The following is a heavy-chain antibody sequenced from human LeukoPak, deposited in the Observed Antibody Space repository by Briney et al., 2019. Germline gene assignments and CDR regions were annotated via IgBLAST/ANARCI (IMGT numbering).Heavy chain of an antibody. V-gene: IGHV4-59*11. J-gene: IGHJ3*02. CDR3: ARDLVTVTKGFDI. Sequence: SETLSLTCAVSTDSFSSHYWTWIRQPPGKGLEWIGYISYIGSTNYNPSLKSRVTISIDTSKNQFSLKLSSVTAADTAVYCCARDLVTVTKGFDIWGQGTMVSVSS. CDR2: ISYIGST. CDR1: TDSFSSHY. D-gene: IGHD4-17*01.